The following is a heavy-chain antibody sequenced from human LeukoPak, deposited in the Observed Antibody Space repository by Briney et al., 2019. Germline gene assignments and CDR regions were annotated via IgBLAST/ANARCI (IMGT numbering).Heavy chain of an antibody. V-gene: IGHV3-48*03. CDR1: GFTFSSYE. J-gene: IGHJ4*02. CDR3: ARDGHWVGQGSYADY. D-gene: IGHD1-26*01. CDR2: ISSSGSTI. Sequence: PGGSLRLSCAASGFTFSSYEMNWVRQAPGKGLEWVSYISSSGSTIYYADSVKGRFTISRVNAKNSLYLQMNSLRAEDTAVYYCARDGHWVGQGSYADYWGQGTLVTVSS.